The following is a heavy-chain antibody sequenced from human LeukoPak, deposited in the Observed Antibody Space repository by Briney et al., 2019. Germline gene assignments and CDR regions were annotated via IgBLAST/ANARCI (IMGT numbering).Heavy chain of an antibody. CDR3: ARGEPSSGWYFPYNWFDP. J-gene: IGHJ5*02. Sequence: PSETLSLTCSVSGDSISSYYWSWIRQPAGKGLEWLGRIYTSGSTNYNPSLESRVTMSIDTSKNQFSLKLSSVTAADTAVYYCARGEPSSGWYFPYNWFDPWGQGTLVTVSS. D-gene: IGHD6-19*01. CDR2: IYTSGST. V-gene: IGHV4-4*07. CDR1: GDSISSYY.